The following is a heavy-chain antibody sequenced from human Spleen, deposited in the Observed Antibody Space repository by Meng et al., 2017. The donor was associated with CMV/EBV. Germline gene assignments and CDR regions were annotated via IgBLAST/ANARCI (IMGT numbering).Heavy chain of an antibody. V-gene: IGHV3-23*03. J-gene: IGHJ6*02. D-gene: IGHD1-26*01. Sequence: GESLKISCVASGFNFNNYAMSWVRQAPGKGLEWISLIYNVDGGTYYADSVKGRFTISRDDSKNTLFLQMKSLRAEDTAVYYCAKGGLRFIVPASISNYYYYYGMDVWGQGTTVTVSS. CDR1: GFNFNNYA. CDR2: IYNVDGGT. CDR3: AKGGLRFIVPASISNYYYYYGMDV.